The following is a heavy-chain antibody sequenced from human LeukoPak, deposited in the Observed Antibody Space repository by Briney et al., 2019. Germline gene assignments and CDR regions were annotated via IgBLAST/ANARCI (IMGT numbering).Heavy chain of an antibody. D-gene: IGHD2-2*01. CDR3: ARDLGSVVPLYYFDY. CDR2: ISSSSSYI. J-gene: IGHJ4*02. Sequence: PGGSLRLSCAASGFTFSSYSMNWVRQAPGKGLVGVSSISSSSSYIYYADSVKGRFTISRDNAKNSLYLQMNSLRAEDTAVYYCARDLGSVVPLYYFDYWGQGTLVTVSS. V-gene: IGHV3-21*01. CDR1: GFTFSSYS.